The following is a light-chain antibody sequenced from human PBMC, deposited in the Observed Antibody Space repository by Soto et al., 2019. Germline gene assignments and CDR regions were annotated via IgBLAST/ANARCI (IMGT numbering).Light chain of an antibody. Sequence: EVVLTQSPVTLSLSPRERATLSCRASQSFRGLLAWYQQKPGQAPRLIIYDAYTRATGIPPRFSGSGSGTDFTLTISRLEPEDFAVYYCQQYGSSPLTFGGGTKVDIK. CDR3: QQYGSSPLT. CDR2: DAY. J-gene: IGKJ4*01. V-gene: IGKV3-20*01. CDR1: QSFRGL.